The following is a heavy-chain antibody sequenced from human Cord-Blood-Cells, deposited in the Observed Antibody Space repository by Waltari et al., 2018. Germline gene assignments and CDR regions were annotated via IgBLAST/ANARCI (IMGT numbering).Heavy chain of an antibody. CDR3: ARVGGFGSGSYYFDY. CDR1: GYSISSGYY. V-gene: IGHV4-38-2*02. Sequence: QVQLRESGPGLVKPSETLSLTCTVSGYSISSGYYWGWIRQPPGKGLEWIGSIYHSGSTYYNPPLKSRVTISVDTSKNQFSLKLSSVTAADTAVYYCARVGGFGSGSYYFDYWGQGTLVTVSS. CDR2: IYHSGST. D-gene: IGHD3-10*01. J-gene: IGHJ4*02.